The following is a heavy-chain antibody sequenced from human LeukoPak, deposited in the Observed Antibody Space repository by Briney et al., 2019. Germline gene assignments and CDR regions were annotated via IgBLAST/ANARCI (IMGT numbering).Heavy chain of an antibody. V-gene: IGHV3-7*01. D-gene: IGHD2-2*01. CDR2: IKQDGGEK. CDR1: GFTFSSYW. CDR3: AREVHASFDY. Sequence: PGGSLRLSCAASGFTFSSYWMSWVRQAPGKGLEWVANIKQDGGEKYHVDSVMGRFTISKDNAKYLLYLQMNSLRAEDTAVYYCAREVHASFDYWGQGTLVTVSS. J-gene: IGHJ4*02.